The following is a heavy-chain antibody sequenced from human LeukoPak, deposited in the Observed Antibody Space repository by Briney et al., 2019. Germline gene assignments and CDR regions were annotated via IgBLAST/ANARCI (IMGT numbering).Heavy chain of an antibody. V-gene: IGHV4-38-2*02. D-gene: IGHD6-19*01. CDR1: GYSISSGYF. J-gene: IGHJ4*02. CDR2: IYHSGSA. CDR3: ARARRPYSSGWDFFDY. Sequence: SGTLSLTCTVSGYSISSGYFWGWIRQPPGKGLEWIGSIYHSGSAYLNPSLKSRVTISVDTSKNQFSLKLSSVTAAETAVYFCARARRPYSSGWDFFDYWGQGTLVTVSS.